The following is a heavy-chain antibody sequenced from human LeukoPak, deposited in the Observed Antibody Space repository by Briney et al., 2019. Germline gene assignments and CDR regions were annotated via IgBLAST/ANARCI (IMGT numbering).Heavy chain of an antibody. CDR2: IWYDGSNK. Sequence: GGSLRLSCAASGFTFSSYGMHWVRQAPGKGLEWVAVIWYDGSNKYYADSVKGRFTISRDNSKNTLYLQMNSLRAEDTAVYYCARDVGSTYLQYYFDYWGQGTLVTVSS. D-gene: IGHD5-24*01. J-gene: IGHJ4*02. V-gene: IGHV3-33*01. CDR3: ARDVGSTYLQYYFDY. CDR1: GFTFSSYG.